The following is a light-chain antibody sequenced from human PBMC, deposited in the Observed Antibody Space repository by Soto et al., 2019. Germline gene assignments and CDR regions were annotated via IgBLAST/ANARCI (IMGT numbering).Light chain of an antibody. V-gene: IGKV3-11*01. Sequence: EIVLTQSPATLSLSPGERATLSCRASQSVSSYLAWYQQKPGQAPRLLIYDASNRATGIPARFSGSGSGTDFTLTISSLEPEDFAVYECQQLQDFGPGTKVDI. J-gene: IGKJ3*01. CDR2: DAS. CDR3: QQLQD. CDR1: QSVSSY.